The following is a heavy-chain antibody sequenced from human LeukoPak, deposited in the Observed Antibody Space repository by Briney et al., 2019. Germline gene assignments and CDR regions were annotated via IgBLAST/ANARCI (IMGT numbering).Heavy chain of an antibody. J-gene: IGHJ4*02. D-gene: IGHD1-14*01. CDR2: IWYDESNK. CDR1: LFTFASYG. CDR3: ARYPVNPYYFDY. V-gene: IGHV3-33*01. Sequence: GRSLRLSCAASLFTFASYGRHGGRPAPRKGVEGVADIWYDESNKYYADSVKGRFTISRDNSKNTLYLQINSLRAEDTAVYYCARYPVNPYYFDYWGQGTLVTVSS.